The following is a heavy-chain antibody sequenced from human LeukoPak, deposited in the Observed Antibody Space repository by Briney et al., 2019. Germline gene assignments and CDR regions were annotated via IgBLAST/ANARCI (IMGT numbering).Heavy chain of an antibody. J-gene: IGHJ4*02. CDR3: ASDDGPLDY. V-gene: IGHV3-33*01. CDR1: GFTFSNYG. CDR2: IWHDGTNK. D-gene: IGHD2-8*01. Sequence: GRSLRLSCAASGFTFSNYGMHWVRQAPGKGLEWIAAIWHDGTNKNYRDSVKGRFTISRDNSKNTLSLLMNSLRADDTAVYYCASDDGPLDYWGRGTLVTVSA.